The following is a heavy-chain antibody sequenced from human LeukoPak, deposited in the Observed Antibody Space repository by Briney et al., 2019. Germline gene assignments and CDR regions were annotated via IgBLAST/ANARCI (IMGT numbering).Heavy chain of an antibody. CDR1: GFTLSNYW. Sequence: PGGSLRLSCAASGFTLSNYWMHWVRQAPGKGLVWVSRINSDGTTTSSADSVKGRFTISRDNAKNTLYLQMNSLRAKDTAVYYCARQYSSSSEFDYWGQGTLVTVSS. V-gene: IGHV3-74*01. D-gene: IGHD6-6*01. J-gene: IGHJ4*02. CDR3: ARQYSSSSEFDY. CDR2: INSDGTTT.